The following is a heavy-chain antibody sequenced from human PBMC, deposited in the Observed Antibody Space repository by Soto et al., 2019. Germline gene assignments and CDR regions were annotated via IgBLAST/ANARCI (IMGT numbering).Heavy chain of an antibody. CDR3: ARDHSSSWYSTRHYYYGMDV. J-gene: IGHJ6*02. V-gene: IGHV3-33*01. CDR2: IWYDGSNK. CDR1: GFTFSSYG. D-gene: IGHD6-13*01. Sequence: QVQLVESGGGVVQPGRSLRLSCAASGFTFSSYGMHWVRQAPGKGLEWVAVIWYDGSNKYYADSVKGRFTISRDNSKNTLYLQINSLRAEDTAVYYCARDHSSSWYSTRHYYYGMDVWGQGTTVTVSS.